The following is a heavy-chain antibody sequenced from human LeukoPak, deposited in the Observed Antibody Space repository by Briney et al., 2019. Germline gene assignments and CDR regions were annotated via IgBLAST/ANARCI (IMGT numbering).Heavy chain of an antibody. CDR3: ARDNDLLRYFDWPLDY. CDR1: GFTFSSYS. CDR2: ISSSSSYI. V-gene: IGHV3-21*01. J-gene: IGHJ4*02. D-gene: IGHD3-9*01. Sequence: PGGSLRLSCAASGFTFSSYSMNWDRQAPGKGLEWVSSISSSSSYIYYADSVKGRFTISRDNAKNSLYLQMNSLRAEDTAVYYCARDNDLLRYFDWPLDYWGQGTLVTVSS.